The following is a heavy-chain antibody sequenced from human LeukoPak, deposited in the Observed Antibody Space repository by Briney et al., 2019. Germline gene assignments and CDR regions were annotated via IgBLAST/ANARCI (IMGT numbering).Heavy chain of an antibody. D-gene: IGHD6-6*01. J-gene: IGHJ5*02. CDR3: ARAPTAYSSSSKWFDP. V-gene: IGHV1-18*01. Sequence: ASVKVSCKASGYTFTSYGISWVRQAPGQGLEWMGWISAYNGNTNCAQKLQGRVTMTTDTSTSTAYMELKSLRADDTAVYYCARAPTAYSSSSKWFDPWGQGTLVTVSS. CDR1: GYTFTSYG. CDR2: ISAYNGNT.